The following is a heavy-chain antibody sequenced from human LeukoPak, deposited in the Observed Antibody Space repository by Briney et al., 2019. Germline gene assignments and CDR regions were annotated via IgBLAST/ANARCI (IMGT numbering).Heavy chain of an antibody. J-gene: IGHJ4*02. Sequence: GGSLKLSCAASGLTFSGADMHWVRQASGKGLEWVGRIRTKGNRYATAYAASEKGRFTISRDDSKNTAYLQMNSLKTEDTAVYYCIHYGSGSYSTDYWGQGTLVTVSS. D-gene: IGHD3-10*01. CDR3: IHYGSGSYSTDY. CDR2: IRTKGNRYAT. V-gene: IGHV3-73*01. CDR1: GLTFSGAD.